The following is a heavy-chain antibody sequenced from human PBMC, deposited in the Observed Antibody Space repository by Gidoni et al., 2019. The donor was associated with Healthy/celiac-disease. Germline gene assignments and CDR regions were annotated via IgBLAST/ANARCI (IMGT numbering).Heavy chain of an antibody. CDR2: IIPIFGTA. CDR1: GGTFSSYA. CDR3: ARVEFSGRFPSYYYGMDV. V-gene: IGHV1-69*01. D-gene: IGHD3-10*01. Sequence: QVQLVQSGAEVKKPGSSVKVSCKASGGTFSSYAISWVRQAPGQGLEWMGGIIPIFGTANYAQKFQGRVTITADESTSTAYMELSSLRSEDTAVYYCARVEFSGRFPSYYYGMDVWGQGTTVTVSS. J-gene: IGHJ6*02.